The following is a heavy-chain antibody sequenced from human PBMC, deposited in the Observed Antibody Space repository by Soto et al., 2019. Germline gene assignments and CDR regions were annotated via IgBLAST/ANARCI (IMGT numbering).Heavy chain of an antibody. CDR3: AIERRTLYGMDV. J-gene: IGHJ6*02. CDR1: GFTVSSNY. CDR2: IYSGDST. Sequence: EVQLVESGGGLVQPGGSLRLSCAASGFTVSSNYMSWFRQAPGKGLEWVSVIYSGDSTYYAASVKGRFTISRDNSKNTLSLQMKSLRAEDTAVYYCAIERRTLYGMDVWGQGTTVTVS. V-gene: IGHV3-66*01.